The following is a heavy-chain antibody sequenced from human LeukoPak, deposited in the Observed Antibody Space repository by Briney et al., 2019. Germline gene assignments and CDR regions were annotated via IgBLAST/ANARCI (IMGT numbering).Heavy chain of an antibody. CDR1: GFTFSSYA. Sequence: GGSLRLSCAASGFTFSSYAMSWVRQAPGKGLEWVSAISGSGGSTYYADSVKGRFTISRDNSKNTLYLQMNSLRAEDTAIYYCAKALLVRGVTSADDAFDIWGQGTVVTVSS. V-gene: IGHV3-23*01. CDR2: ISGSGGST. D-gene: IGHD3-10*01. CDR3: AKALLVRGVTSADDAFDI. J-gene: IGHJ3*02.